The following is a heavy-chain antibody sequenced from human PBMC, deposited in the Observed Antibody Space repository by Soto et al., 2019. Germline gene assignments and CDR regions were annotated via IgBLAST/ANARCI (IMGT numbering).Heavy chain of an antibody. CDR3: ARGGIVAVPAALSSYDDYTNYRFDS. D-gene: IGHD4-4*01. Sequence: QVQLAQSGAEVRKPGSSVKVSCRASGGSFSDFAFSWVRQAPGQGLEWMGGTIPMFAATKYAQRFQGRITITANASTTTVNLELSSLPYDDTAVYYCARGGIVAVPAALSSYDDYTNYRFDSWGQGTLVSVSS. V-gene: IGHV1-69*01. J-gene: IGHJ4*02. CDR2: TIPMFAAT. CDR1: GGSFSDFA.